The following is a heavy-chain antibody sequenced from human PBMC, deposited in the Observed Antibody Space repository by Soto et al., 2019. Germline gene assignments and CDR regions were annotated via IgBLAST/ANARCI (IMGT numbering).Heavy chain of an antibody. CDR2: ISYSGST. V-gene: IGHV4-59*01. D-gene: IGHD2-2*01. CDR3: ARGTSCQLPFDY. Sequence: SETLSPTCPVSSDSIRSYYWSWIRQPPGKKLEWIGYISYSGSTDYNPPLKSRVTISGDTSKNQFSLKGSSVTAADTAFYYCARGTSCQLPFDYWGQGTLVTVSS. J-gene: IGHJ4*02. CDR1: SDSIRSYY.